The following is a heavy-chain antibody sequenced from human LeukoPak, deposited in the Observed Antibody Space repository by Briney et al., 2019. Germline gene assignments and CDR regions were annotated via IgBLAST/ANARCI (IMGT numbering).Heavy chain of an antibody. V-gene: IGHV3-30*18. CDR1: GFSFSSYG. J-gene: IGHJ4*02. Sequence: GRSLRLSCAASGFSFSSYGMHWVRQGPGKGLEWVAVISYDGSNKYYADSVKGRFTISRDNSKNTLYLQMNSLRAEDTALYYCAKDAVFGDYEWVFDYWGQGTLVTVSS. CDR3: AKDAVFGDYEWVFDY. CDR2: ISYDGSNK. D-gene: IGHD4-17*01.